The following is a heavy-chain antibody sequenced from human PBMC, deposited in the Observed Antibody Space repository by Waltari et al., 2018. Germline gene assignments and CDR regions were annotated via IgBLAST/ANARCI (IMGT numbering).Heavy chain of an antibody. V-gene: IGHV1-8*03. CDR1: GYTFTSYD. CDR3: ARELGLAGYYYYYMDV. J-gene: IGHJ6*03. CDR2: MNPNSGNT. Sequence: QVQLVQSGAEVKKPGASVQVSCKASGYTFTSYDINWVRKATGQGLEWMGCMNPNSGNTGYAQKFQGRVTITRNTSISTAYMELSSLRSEDTAVYYCARELGLAGYYYYYMDVWGKGTTVTVSS. D-gene: IGHD1-7*01.